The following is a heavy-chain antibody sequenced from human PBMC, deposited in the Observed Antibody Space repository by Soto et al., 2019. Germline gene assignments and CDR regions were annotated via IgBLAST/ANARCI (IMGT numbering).Heavy chain of an antibody. CDR1: GYTFTSYG. CDR2: ISAYNGNT. D-gene: IGHD2-15*01. CDR3: ARGKYCSGGSCYSGYNWLDP. J-gene: IGHJ5*02. V-gene: IGHV1-18*01. Sequence: GASVKVSCKASGYTFTSYGISWVRQAPGQGLEWMGWISAYNGNTNYAQKLQGRVTMTTDTSTSTAYMELRSLRSDDTAVYYCARGKYCSGGSCYSGYNWLDPWGQGTLVTVSS.